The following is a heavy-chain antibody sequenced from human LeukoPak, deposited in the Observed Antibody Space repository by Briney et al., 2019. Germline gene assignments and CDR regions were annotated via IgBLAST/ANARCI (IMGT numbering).Heavy chain of an antibody. V-gene: IGHV3-23*01. CDR2: ISGSGGST. D-gene: IGHD4-17*01. CDR1: GFTLSSYA. CDR3: AKLPAFTVTTQFDY. J-gene: IGHJ4*02. Sequence: GGSLRLSCAASGFTLSSYAMSWVRQAPGKGLEWVSAISGSGGSTYYADSVKGRFTISRDNSKNTLYLQMNSLRAEDTAVYYCAKLPAFTVTTQFDYWGQGTLVTVSS.